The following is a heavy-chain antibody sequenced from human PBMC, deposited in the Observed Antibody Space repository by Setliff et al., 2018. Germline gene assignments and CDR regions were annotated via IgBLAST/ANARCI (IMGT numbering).Heavy chain of an antibody. Sequence: PGGSLRLSCAASGFTVSSNYMSWIRQAPGKGLEWISYIHDSGNPTYYADSVKGRFTVSRDNAKNSLYLQMTSLRAEDTAIYYCARTTGYRLEGDFDYWGQGTLVTVSS. J-gene: IGHJ4*02. CDR3: ARTTGYRLEGDFDY. CDR1: GFTVSSNY. D-gene: IGHD3-16*01. CDR2: IHDSGNPT. V-gene: IGHV3-11*01.